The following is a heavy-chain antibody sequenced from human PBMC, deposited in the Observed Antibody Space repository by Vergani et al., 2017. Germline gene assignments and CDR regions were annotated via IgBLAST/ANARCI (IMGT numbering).Heavy chain of an antibody. CDR3: AREGDYVDY. V-gene: IGHV4-59*01. CDR1: GGSISSYY. Sequence: QVQLQESGPGLVKPSETLSLTCTVSGGSISSYYWSWIRQPPGKGLEWIGYIYYSGSTNYHPSLKSRVTISVDTSKNQFSLKLSSVTAADTAVYYCAREGDYVDYWGQGTLVTVSS. J-gene: IGHJ4*02. CDR2: IYYSGST.